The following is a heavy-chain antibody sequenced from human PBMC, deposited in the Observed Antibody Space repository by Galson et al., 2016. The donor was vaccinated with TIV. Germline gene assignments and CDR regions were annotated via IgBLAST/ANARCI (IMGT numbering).Heavy chain of an antibody. CDR1: NGSFSGYY. CDR3: ARARRLAPTR. J-gene: IGHJ4*02. V-gene: IGHV4-34*01. D-gene: IGHD6-19*01. Sequence: ETLSLTCVVYNGSFSGYYWSWIRPPPGKGLEWIGDINHSGSTNYNPSLKSRVTISVDTSKNQFSLKLSSVTAAATAVYYCARARRLAPTRWGQGTLVTVSS. CDR2: INHSGST.